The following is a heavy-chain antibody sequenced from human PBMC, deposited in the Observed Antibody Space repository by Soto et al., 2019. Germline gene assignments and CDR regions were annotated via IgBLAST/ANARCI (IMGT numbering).Heavy chain of an antibody. Sequence: EVQLVESGGGLVKPGGSLRLSCAASGFTFSNAWMNWVRQAPGKGLEWVGRIKSKTDGGTTDYAATVKGRFTISRDDSKNTLYLQMNSLKTEDTAVYYCTTDTVATGGTDYWGQGTLVTVSS. J-gene: IGHJ4*02. CDR3: TTDTVATGGTDY. D-gene: IGHD5-12*01. CDR2: IKSKTDGGTT. CDR1: GFTFSNAW. V-gene: IGHV3-15*07.